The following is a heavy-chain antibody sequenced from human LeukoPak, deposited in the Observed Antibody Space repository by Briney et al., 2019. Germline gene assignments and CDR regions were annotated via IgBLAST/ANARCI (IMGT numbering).Heavy chain of an antibody. J-gene: IGHJ3*02. Sequence: PSETLSLTCTVSGGSTSSHYWSWIRQPPGKGLEWIGYISYSGSTKYNPSLKSRVTISEDPSKNHSSLKLSSVTAADTAVYYCARVHYYDSSGYFVGAFDIWGQGTMVIVSS. CDR3: ARVHYYDSSGYFVGAFDI. CDR1: GGSTSSHY. V-gene: IGHV4-59*11. D-gene: IGHD3-22*01. CDR2: ISYSGST.